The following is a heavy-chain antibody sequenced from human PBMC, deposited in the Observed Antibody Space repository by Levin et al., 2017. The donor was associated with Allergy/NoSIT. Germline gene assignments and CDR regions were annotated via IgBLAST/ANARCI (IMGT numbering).Heavy chain of an antibody. D-gene: IGHD6-19*01. CDR3: ARDRSAVAPLHPPFFDY. CDR1: GFTFSDYY. V-gene: IGHV3-11*01. CDR2: ISSSGSTI. Sequence: GGSLRLSCAASGFTFSDYYMSWIRQAPGKGLEWVSYISSSGSTIYYADSVKGRFTISRDNAKNSLYLQMNSLRAEDTAVYYCARDRSAVAPLHPPFFDYWGQGTLVTVSS. J-gene: IGHJ4*02.